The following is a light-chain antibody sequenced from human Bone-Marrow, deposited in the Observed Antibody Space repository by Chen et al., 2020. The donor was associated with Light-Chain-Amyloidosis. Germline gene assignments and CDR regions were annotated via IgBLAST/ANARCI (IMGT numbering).Light chain of an antibody. CDR1: SGSSATNY. J-gene: IGLJ3*02. Sequence: NFMLTQPHSVSESPGKTVIISCTCSSGSSATNYVQWYQQRPGSSPTTVIYDDDQRPSGVPDRFSGSINRSSNSASLTISGLKTEDEADYYCQSYQGSSQGVFGGGTKLTVL. CDR3: QSYQGSSQGV. V-gene: IGLV6-57*01. CDR2: DDD.